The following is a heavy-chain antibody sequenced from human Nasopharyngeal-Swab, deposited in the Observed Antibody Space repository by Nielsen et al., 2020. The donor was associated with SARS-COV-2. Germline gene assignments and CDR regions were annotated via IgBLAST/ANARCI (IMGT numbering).Heavy chain of an antibody. CDR1: GFTFSSYG. Sequence: GGSLRLSCAASGFTFSSYGMHWVRQAPGKGLEWVAFIRYDGFNQHYADSVKGRFTISRDNAKNSLYLQMNSLRAEDTAVYFCARHSSSVAYYYYYMDVWGEGTTVTVSS. CDR2: IRYDGFNQ. CDR3: ARHSSSVAYYYYYMDV. J-gene: IGHJ6*03. V-gene: IGHV3-30*02. D-gene: IGHD6-6*01.